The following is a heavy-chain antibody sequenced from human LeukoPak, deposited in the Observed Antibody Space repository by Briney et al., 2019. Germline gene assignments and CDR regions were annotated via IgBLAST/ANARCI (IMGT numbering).Heavy chain of an antibody. J-gene: IGHJ4*02. V-gene: IGHV4-39*01. D-gene: IGHD2-2*01. CDR1: GGSIISSTYY. Sequence: SSETLSLTCTVSGGSIISSTYYWGWIRQPPGKGLEWIGSMYSSGSTYYNPSLKSRVTISVDTSKNQFSLKLSSVTAADTAVYYCARHPTISLVVPAAHDYWGQGTLVTVSS. CDR3: ARHPTISLVVPAAHDY. CDR2: MYSSGST.